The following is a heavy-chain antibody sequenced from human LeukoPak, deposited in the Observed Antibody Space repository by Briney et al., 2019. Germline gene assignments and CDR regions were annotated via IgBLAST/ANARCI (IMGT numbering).Heavy chain of an antibody. CDR1: GGSFSGYF. J-gene: IGHJ4*02. Sequence: SETLSLTCAVYGGSFSGYFWTWIRQPPGEGLEWIGEVYHDGIANYNPSFKSRVTISVDTSKNQFSLKVTSVNAADTAVYYCARGDPSCTNGVCRKVFFDSWGQGTLVTVSS. V-gene: IGHV4-34*01. CDR3: ARGDPSCTNGVCRKVFFDS. D-gene: IGHD2-8*01. CDR2: VYHDGIA.